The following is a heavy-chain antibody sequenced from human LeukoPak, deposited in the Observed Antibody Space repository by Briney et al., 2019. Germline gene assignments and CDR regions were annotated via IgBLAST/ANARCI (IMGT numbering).Heavy chain of an antibody. CDR3: ARVVRLLNYMDV. J-gene: IGHJ6*03. CDR1: GYTFTDYY. Sequence: ASVKVSCKASGYTFTDYYMHWVRQAPGQGLEWMGWINPNSGGTNYAQNFQGRVTMTRDTSISTAYMELSRLRSDDTAVYYCARVVRLLNYMDVWGKGTTVTISS. D-gene: IGHD2-15*01. CDR2: INPNSGGT. V-gene: IGHV1-2*02.